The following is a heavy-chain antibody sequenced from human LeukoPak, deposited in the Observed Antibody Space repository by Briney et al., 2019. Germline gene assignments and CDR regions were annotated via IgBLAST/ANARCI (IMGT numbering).Heavy chain of an antibody. CDR1: GFTFSSYA. J-gene: IGHJ3*02. V-gene: IGHV3-64*01. CDR3: ARQYYYDTSGYDAFDI. CDR2: ISTSGGTT. D-gene: IGHD3-22*01. Sequence: GGSLRLSCAVSGFTFSSYAMHWVRQAPGKGLEYVSAISTSGGTTYYANSVKGRFTISRDNAKNSLCLQMNSLRAKDTAVYYCARQYYYDTSGYDAFDIWGQGTMVTVSS.